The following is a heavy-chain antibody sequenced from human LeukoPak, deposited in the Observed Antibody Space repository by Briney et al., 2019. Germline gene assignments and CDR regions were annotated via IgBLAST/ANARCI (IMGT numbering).Heavy chain of an antibody. J-gene: IGHJ4*02. V-gene: IGHV3-30*04. CDR3: ARDGSGFRGYCSSTSCSFDY. CDR2: ISYDGSNK. D-gene: IGHD2-2*01. CDR1: GFTFSTYA. Sequence: GGSLRLSCAASGFTFSTYAMNWVRQAPGKGLEWVAVISYDGSNKYYADSVKGRFTISRDNSKSTLYLQMNSLRAEDTAVYYCARDGSGFRGYCSSTSCSFDYWGQGTLVTVSS.